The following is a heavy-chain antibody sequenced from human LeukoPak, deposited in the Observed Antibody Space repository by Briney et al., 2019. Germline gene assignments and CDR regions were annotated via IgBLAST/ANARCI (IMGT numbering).Heavy chain of an antibody. CDR1: GFSFSSYW. V-gene: IGHV3-7*01. CDR3: ARASSGFDY. Sequence: GGSLRLSCAASGFSFSSYWMSWVRHTPGKRLEWVANIKQDGSEKYYVDSVKGRFTISRENAKNSLYLQMNSLRAGDTAVYYCARASSGFDYWGQGTLVTVSS. CDR2: IKQDGSEK. D-gene: IGHD2-15*01. J-gene: IGHJ4*02.